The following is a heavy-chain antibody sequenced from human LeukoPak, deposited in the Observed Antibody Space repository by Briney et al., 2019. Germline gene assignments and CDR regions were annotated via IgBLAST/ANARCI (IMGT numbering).Heavy chain of an antibody. CDR2: IYYSGGT. D-gene: IGHD5-18*01. Sequence: NTSETLSLTCTVSGDSISSYYWSWIRQPPGKGLEWIGYIYYSGGTTYSPSLQSRVTMSVDTSKNQFSLKLRSVAAADTAVYYCARDQEGYGIDIWGQGTMVTVSS. CDR3: ARDQEGYGIDI. CDR1: GDSISSYY. V-gene: IGHV4-59*01. J-gene: IGHJ3*02.